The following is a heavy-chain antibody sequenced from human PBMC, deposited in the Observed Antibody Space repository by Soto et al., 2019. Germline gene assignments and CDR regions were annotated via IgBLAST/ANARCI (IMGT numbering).Heavy chain of an antibody. CDR1: GYTFTSYY. CDR2: INPSGGST. D-gene: IGHD1-1*01. V-gene: IGHV1-46*01. Sequence: VASVKVSCKASGYTFTSYYMHWARQAPGQGLEWMGIINPSGGSTSYAQKFQGRVTMTRDTSTSTVYMELSSLRSEDTAVYYCANLVITIRNYKYYYGVDVWGQGTTVTVSS. CDR3: ANLVITIRNYKYYYGVDV. J-gene: IGHJ6*01.